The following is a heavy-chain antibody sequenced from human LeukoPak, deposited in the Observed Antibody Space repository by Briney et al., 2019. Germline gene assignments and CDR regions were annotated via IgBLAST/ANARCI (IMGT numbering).Heavy chain of an antibody. Sequence: SETLSLTCTVSGGSISSYYWSWIRQPPGKRLEWLGYIFSSGSTKYNPSLKTHVTISLDTSKNQFSLKLSSVTAADTAVYYCARGPAFDYWGQGALVTVSS. V-gene: IGHV4-59*01. J-gene: IGHJ4*02. CDR1: GGSISSYY. CDR3: ARGPAFDY. CDR2: IFSSGST.